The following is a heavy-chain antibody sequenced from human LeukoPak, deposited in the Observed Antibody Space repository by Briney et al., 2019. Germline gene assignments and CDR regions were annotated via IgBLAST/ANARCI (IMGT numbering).Heavy chain of an antibody. V-gene: IGHV5-10-1*01. D-gene: IGHD5-12*01. CDR2: IDPSDSYI. CDR3: ARSYSGYDYLDY. CDR1: GYSFPSYW. J-gene: IGHJ4*02. Sequence: ESLQISCKGSGYSFPSYWITGVRQMPGKGLEWMGRIDPSDSYINYSPSFQGHVTISADKSISTAYLQWSSLKALDTAMYYCARSYSGYDYLDYWGQGTLVTVSS.